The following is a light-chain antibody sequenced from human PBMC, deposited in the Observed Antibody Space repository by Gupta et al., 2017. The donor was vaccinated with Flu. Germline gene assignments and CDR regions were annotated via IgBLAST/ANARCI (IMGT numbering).Light chain of an antibody. CDR1: QSVSKNY. V-gene: IGKV3-20*01. J-gene: IGKJ3*01. CDR2: ETS. CDR3: QQYGTSLPT. Sequence: EIVLTQSPGTLSLSPGERATLSCRASQSVSKNYLAWYQQQPGQAPRLLISETSKRDAGIPDRFGGSGSGTDFTLTVSRLEPEDFALYYCQQYGTSLPTFGPGTKVEVK.